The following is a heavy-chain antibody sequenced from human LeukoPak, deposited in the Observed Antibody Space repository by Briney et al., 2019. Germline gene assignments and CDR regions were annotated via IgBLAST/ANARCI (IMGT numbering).Heavy chain of an antibody. V-gene: IGHV4-31*03. D-gene: IGHD4-17*01. CDR3: ARDRNYGDYNWFDP. J-gene: IGHJ5*02. Sequence: SETLSLTCTVSGGSISTGGYYWSWVRQHPGRGLEWIGYISYTGTTDYNPSLKSRVTISVDTSKNQFSLKLSSVTAADTAVYYCARDRNYGDYNWFDPWGQGTLVTVSS. CDR2: ISYTGTT. CDR1: GGSISTGGYY.